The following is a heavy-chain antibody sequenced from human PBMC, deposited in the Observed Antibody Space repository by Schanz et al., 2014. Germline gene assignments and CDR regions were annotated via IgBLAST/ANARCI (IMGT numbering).Heavy chain of an antibody. CDR1: GYTFTFTTYG. CDR3: ARVTQYQLVMGAFDI. V-gene: IGHV1-46*01. Sequence: QVQLVQSGGEVKKPGASVKVSCKASGYTFTFTTYGISWVRQAPGQGLEWMGIINPSDGSTSHAQKFQGRVTMTRDTSTSTVYMDLSSLRSEDTAVYYCARVTQYQLVMGAFDIWGQGTMVTVSS. CDR2: INPSDGST. D-gene: IGHD2-2*01. J-gene: IGHJ3*02.